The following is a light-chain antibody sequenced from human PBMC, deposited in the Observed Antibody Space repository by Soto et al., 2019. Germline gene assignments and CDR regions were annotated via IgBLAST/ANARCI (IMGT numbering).Light chain of an antibody. CDR2: GAS. V-gene: IGKV3-20*01. J-gene: IGKJ1*01. Sequence: VLTQSPGTLSLSPGERAALFFRASESVSGSYIAWYQQKVGQSPRLLIYGASNRATGIPDRFSGSGSGTDFTLTISRLEPEDFAMYYCQQYGRTFGLGTKVDI. CDR3: QQYGRT. CDR1: ESVSGSY.